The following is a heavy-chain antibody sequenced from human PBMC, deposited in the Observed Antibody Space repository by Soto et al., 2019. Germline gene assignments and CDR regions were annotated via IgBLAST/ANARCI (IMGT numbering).Heavy chain of an antibody. CDR2: IYPGDSDT. V-gene: IGHV5-51*01. J-gene: IGHJ5*02. Sequence: GESLKISCKGSGYSFTSYWIGWVRQMPGKGLEWMGIIYPGDSDTRYSPSFQGQVTISADKSISTAYLQWSSLKASDTAMYYCAGAHYYGSGSYYNWFDPWGQGTLVTVSS. D-gene: IGHD3-10*01. CDR1: GYSFTSYW. CDR3: AGAHYYGSGSYYNWFDP.